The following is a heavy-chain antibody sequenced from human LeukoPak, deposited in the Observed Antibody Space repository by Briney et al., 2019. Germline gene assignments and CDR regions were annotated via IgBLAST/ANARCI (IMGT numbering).Heavy chain of an antibody. CDR3: ARGCYGDYRSPYYYYMDV. CDR1: GYTFTGYY. CDR2: INPNSGGT. V-gene: IGHV1-2*02. Sequence: ASVTVSCKASGYTFTGYYMHWVRQAPGQGLEWMGWINPNSGGTNYAQKFQGRVTMTRDTSISTAYMELSRLRSDDTAVYYCARGCYGDYRSPYYYYMDVWGKGTTVTVSS. J-gene: IGHJ6*03. D-gene: IGHD4-17*01.